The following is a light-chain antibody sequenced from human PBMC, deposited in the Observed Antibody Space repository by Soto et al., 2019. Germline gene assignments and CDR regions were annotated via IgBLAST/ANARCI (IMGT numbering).Light chain of an antibody. V-gene: IGKV4-1*01. Sequence: VMTQSPDSLTVSLGESATINCKSSQSVFYSPTNQNYLAWYQQKPGQPPKLLIYWASTRESGVPDRFSGSGSGTDFTLTISSLQAEDVAVYYCQQYYSTPMYTFGQGTKLEIK. CDR1: QSVFYSPTNQNY. CDR2: WAS. J-gene: IGKJ2*01. CDR3: QQYYSTPMYT.